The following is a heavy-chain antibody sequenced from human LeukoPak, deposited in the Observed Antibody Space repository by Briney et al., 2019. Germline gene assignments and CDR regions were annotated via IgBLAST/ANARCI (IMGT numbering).Heavy chain of an antibody. D-gene: IGHD2-2*02. CDR3: ERDGDCSSPSFYKEWEWFDP. CDR1: GFTFSSYW. CDR2: IKQEGSET. V-gene: IGHV3-7*01. J-gene: IGHJ5*02. Sequence: GGSRRLSCAASGFTFSSYWMGGVRKSPGKAREGVAKIKQEGSETYYVDSVKGRFIIPRDNAQTTLYLQLSCQRAEDTVVEYCERDGDCSSPSFYKEWEWFDPCGQGALVTVSS.